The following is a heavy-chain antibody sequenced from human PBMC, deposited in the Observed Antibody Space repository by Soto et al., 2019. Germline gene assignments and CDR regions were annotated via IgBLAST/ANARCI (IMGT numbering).Heavy chain of an antibody. J-gene: IGHJ5*02. CDR3: ATSNWFDP. CDR2: IYYSGST. CDR1: GGSISSRGYY. Sequence: QLQLQESGPGLVKPSETLSLTCTVSGGSISSRGYYWGWIRQPPGKGLEWIGTIYYSGSTYYTPSLKSRVTISVDTSKNQFSLKLSSVTAADTAVYYCATSNWFDPWGHGTLVTVSS. V-gene: IGHV4-39*01.